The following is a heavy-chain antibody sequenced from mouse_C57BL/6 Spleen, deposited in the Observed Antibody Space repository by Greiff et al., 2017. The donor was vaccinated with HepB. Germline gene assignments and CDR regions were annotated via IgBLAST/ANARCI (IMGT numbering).Heavy chain of an antibody. V-gene: IGHV1-52*01. CDR2: IDPSDSET. CDR1: GYTFTSYW. Sequence: QVQLQQPGAELVRPGSSVKLSCKASGYTFTSYWMHWVKQRPIQGLEWIGNIDPSDSETHYNQKFKDKATLTVDKSSSTAYMQLSSLTSEDSAVYYCARGGYGSDYFDYWGQGTTLTVSS. CDR3: ARGGYGSDYFDY. D-gene: IGHD1-1*01. J-gene: IGHJ2*01.